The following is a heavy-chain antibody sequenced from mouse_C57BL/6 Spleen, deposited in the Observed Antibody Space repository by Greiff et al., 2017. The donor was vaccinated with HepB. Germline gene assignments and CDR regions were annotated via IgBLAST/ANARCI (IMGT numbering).Heavy chain of an antibody. J-gene: IGHJ2*01. CDR3: SRDRDYYGSSYDFDY. CDR2: ISDGGSYT. Sequence: EVKLMESGGGLVKPGGSLKLSCAASGFTFSSYAMSWVRQTPEKRLEWVATISDGGSYTYYPDNVKGRFTISRDNAKNNLYLQMSHLKSEDTAMYYCSRDRDYYGSSYDFDYWGQGTTLTVSS. CDR1: GFTFSSYA. D-gene: IGHD1-1*01. V-gene: IGHV5-4*01.